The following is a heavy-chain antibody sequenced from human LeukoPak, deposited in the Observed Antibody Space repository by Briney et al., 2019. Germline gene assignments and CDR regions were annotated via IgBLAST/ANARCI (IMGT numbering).Heavy chain of an antibody. V-gene: IGHV4-39*07. J-gene: IGHJ6*03. CDR2: IYTSGST. D-gene: IGHD5-12*01. CDR1: GGSISSSSYY. Sequence: SETLSLTCTVSGGSISSSSYYWGWIRQPPGKGLEWIGRIYTSGSTYYNPSLKSRVTISADTSKNQFSLNVSSVTAADTAVYYCARATSSYFYYMDVWAKGPRSPSP. CDR3: ARATSSYFYYMDV.